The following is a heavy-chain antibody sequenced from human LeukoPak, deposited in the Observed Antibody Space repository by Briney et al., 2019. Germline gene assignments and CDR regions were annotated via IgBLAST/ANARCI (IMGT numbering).Heavy chain of an antibody. D-gene: IGHD3-16*01. J-gene: IGHJ6*02. CDR2: INPDGSGK. Sequence: GGSLRLSCAASGFTFSDYWMTWVRQAPGKGLEWVANINPDGSGKYYVDSVRGRFIISRDNAKDSLDLQMNSLRAEDTAVYYCARDWGYYYYYGMDVWGQGTTVTVSS. CDR3: ARDWGYYYYYGMDV. CDR1: GFTFSDYW. V-gene: IGHV3-7*01.